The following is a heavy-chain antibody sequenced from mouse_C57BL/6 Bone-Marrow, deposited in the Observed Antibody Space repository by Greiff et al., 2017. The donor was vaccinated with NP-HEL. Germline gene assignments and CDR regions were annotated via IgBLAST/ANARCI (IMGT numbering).Heavy chain of an antibody. V-gene: IGHV1-64*01. Sequence: QVQLQQPGAELVKPGASVKLSCKASGYTFTSYWMHWVKQRPGQGLEWIGMIHPNSGSTNYNEKFKSQATLTVDKSSSTAYMQLSSLTSEDSAVYYCAITGTRWYFDVWGTGTTVTVSS. J-gene: IGHJ1*03. D-gene: IGHD4-1*01. CDR1: GYTFTSYW. CDR2: IHPNSGST. CDR3: AITGTRWYFDV.